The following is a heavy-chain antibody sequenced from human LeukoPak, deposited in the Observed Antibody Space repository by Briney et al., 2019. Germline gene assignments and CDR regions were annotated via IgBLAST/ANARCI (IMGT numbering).Heavy chain of an antibody. CDR3: AVMSNYYDSSAYYPFNH. CDR1: GFTFGTYW. V-gene: IGHV3-7*01. Sequence: GGSLRLSCAASGFTFGTYWMSWVRQAPGKGLEWVANIKEDGSEKYYVDSVKGRFTISRDNAKNSLYLQVNTLRAEDTAVYFCAVMSNYYDSSAYYPFNHWGQGTLVTVSS. J-gene: IGHJ4*02. D-gene: IGHD3-22*01. CDR2: IKEDGSEK.